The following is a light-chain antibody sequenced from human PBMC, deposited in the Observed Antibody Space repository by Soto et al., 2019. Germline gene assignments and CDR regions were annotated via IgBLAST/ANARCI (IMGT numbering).Light chain of an antibody. CDR3: CSYAGRFTYV. J-gene: IGLJ1*01. CDR1: SSDVGGYNY. V-gene: IGLV2-11*01. CDR2: DVS. Sequence: QSVLTQPRSVSGSPGQSVTISCTGTSSDVGGYNYVSWYQHHPGKAPKVMIYDVSKRPSGVPDRFSGSKSGNTASLTISGLQSEDEADYYCCSYAGRFTYVFGTGTKLTVL.